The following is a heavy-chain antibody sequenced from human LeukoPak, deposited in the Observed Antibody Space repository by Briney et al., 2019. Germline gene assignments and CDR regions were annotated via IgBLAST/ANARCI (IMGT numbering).Heavy chain of an antibody. J-gene: IGHJ6*02. V-gene: IGHV3-74*01. D-gene: IGHD2-15*01. CDR1: GFTFSIYW. CDR3: VRDSRNCPDV. Sequence: GGSLRLSCAASGFTFSIYWMHWVRQVPGKGLVWVSRIVSDGSSTSYADSVTGRFTVSRDNAKNTLYLQMNSLRVEDTAVYYCVRDSRNCPDVWGQGTTVTVSS. CDR2: IVSDGSST.